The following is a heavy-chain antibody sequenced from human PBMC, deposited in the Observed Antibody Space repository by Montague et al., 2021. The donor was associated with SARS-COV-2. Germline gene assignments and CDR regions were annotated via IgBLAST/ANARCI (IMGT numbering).Heavy chain of an antibody. J-gene: IGHJ4*02. CDR2: IYYTGTT. D-gene: IGHD2-15*01. CDR3: ANADRCSSGSCYSPFDS. V-gene: IGHV4-39*01. Sequence: SETLSLTCTVSGDSVTTNLYYWGWIRQPPGEGLEWIGNIYYTGTTYYNPSLKSRVTMSVDTSKNQFSLKLTSVTAADTAVYYCANADRCSSGSCYSPFDSWGQGSLVTVSS. CDR1: GDSVTTNLYY.